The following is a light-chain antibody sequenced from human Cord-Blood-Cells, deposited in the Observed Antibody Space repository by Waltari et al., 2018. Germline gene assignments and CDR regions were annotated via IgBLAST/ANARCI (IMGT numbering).Light chain of an antibody. Sequence: PGERVPLSCRASQSVSSSYLTLYQQKPGQAPRLLIYGASTRATSIPARFSGSGSGTDFTLTISSLQPEDFAVYYCQQDYNLPFTFGQGTKLEIK. J-gene: IGKJ2*01. V-gene: IGKV3D-7*01. CDR2: GAS. CDR3: QQDYNLPFT. CDR1: QSVSSSY.